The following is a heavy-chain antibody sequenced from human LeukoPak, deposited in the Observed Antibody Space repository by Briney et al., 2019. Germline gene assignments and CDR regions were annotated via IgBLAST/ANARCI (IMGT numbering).Heavy chain of an antibody. CDR1: GYTFTGYY. V-gene: IGHV1-2*02. CDR3: ARAVGRFLEWLFDYYMDV. Sequence: ASVKVSCEPSGYTFTGYYMHWVRQAPGQGLDWRGWITPNSGGTSYAQKFQGRVTMTRDTSISTAYMELSRLRSDDTAVYYCARAVGRFLEWLFDYYMDVWGKGTTVTVSS. J-gene: IGHJ6*03. D-gene: IGHD3-3*01. CDR2: ITPNSGGT.